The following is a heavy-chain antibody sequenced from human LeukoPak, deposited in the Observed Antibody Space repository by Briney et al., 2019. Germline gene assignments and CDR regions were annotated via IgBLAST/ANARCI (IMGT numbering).Heavy chain of an antibody. CDR3: ARGLCGSGGCNYNYYGVDV. J-gene: IGHJ6*02. V-gene: IGHV4-34*01. CDR1: GGSFSAYY. Sequence: SETLSLTCAVYGGSFSAYYWSWIRQPPGKGLEWIGGINHSGSTNYNPSLKSRVTISEDTSKNQFSLKLSSVTAADTAVYYCARGLCGSGGCNYNYYGVDVWGQGTTVTVSS. CDR2: INHSGST. D-gene: IGHD3-10*01.